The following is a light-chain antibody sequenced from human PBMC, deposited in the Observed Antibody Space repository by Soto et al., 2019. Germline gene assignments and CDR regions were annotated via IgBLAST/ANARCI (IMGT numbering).Light chain of an antibody. V-gene: IGKV1-5*03. CDR2: QAS. Sequence: DIQMTQSPSTLSASVGDRVTITCRASESISRWLAWYQQKPGKAPKLLIFQASSLQSGVPSRFSGSGFGPEVTLAISSLHPDEFSTYYCQQHKRYLRTLGQVNKVEIK. CDR1: ESISRW. J-gene: IGKJ1*01. CDR3: QQHKRYLRT.